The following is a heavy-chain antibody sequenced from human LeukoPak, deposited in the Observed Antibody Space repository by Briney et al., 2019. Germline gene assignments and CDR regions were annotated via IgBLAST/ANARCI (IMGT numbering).Heavy chain of an antibody. CDR2: IYPGDSDT. J-gene: IGHJ6*04. CDR1: GYSFTSYW. D-gene: IGHD2-2*01. Sequence: GESLKISCKGSGYSFTSYWIGWVRQMPGKGLEWMGIIYPGDSDTRYSPSFQGQVTISADKSISTAYLQWSSLKASDTAMYYCARAALNKCSSTSCYSKGMDVWGKGTTVTVSS. CDR3: ARAALNKCSSTSCYSKGMDV. V-gene: IGHV5-51*01.